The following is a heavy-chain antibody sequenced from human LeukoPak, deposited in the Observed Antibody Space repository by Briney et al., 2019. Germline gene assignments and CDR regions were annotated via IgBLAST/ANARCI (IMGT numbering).Heavy chain of an antibody. CDR3: ARDLSLVVSNPLDY. Sequence: GASVKVSCKASGYTFTSYGISWVRQAPGQGLEWMGWISAYNGNTNYAQKLQGRATMTTDTSTSTAYMELRSLRSDDTAVYYCARDLSLVVSNPLDYWGQGTLVTVSS. J-gene: IGHJ4*02. CDR2: ISAYNGNT. V-gene: IGHV1-18*01. D-gene: IGHD3-22*01. CDR1: GYTFTSYG.